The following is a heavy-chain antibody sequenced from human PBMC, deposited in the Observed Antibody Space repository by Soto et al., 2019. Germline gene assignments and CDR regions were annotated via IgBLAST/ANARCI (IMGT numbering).Heavy chain of an antibody. CDR1: GGTFSTYD. D-gene: IGHD5-12*01. CDR2: IIPLFGTA. V-gene: IGHV1-69*01. Sequence: QVQLVQSGAEVKKPGSSVKVSCKASGGTFSTYDICWVRQAPGHGLEWMGGIIPLFGTANYAQKFQGRATIIADESTRKAYMELRRLRSEDTAVYYCAINEGTDGYKFAYWGQGTLVTVSS. J-gene: IGHJ4*02. CDR3: AINEGTDGYKFAY.